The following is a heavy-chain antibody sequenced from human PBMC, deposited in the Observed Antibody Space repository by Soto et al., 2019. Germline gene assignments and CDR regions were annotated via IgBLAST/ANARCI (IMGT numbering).Heavy chain of an antibody. CDR3: AYILQYRHGVSVFHY. CDR2: IYCHDDK. V-gene: IGHV2-5*01. Sequence: SGPTLVNPTQTLTLTCTFSGFSLTTSGVGVGWIRQPPGKALEWLALIYCHDDKAYSPSLNSRLTITKDTSKNQVVHTMTNMDPVDKGTYCCAYILQYRHGVSVFHYWGQGTQVTVSS. J-gene: IGHJ4*02. D-gene: IGHD1-1*01. CDR1: GFSLTTSGVG.